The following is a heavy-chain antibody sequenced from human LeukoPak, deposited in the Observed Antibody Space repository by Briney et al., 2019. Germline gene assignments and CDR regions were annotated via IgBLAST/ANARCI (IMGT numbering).Heavy chain of an antibody. Sequence: SETLSLTCTVSGGSISSSSYYWGWIRQPPGKGLEWIGSIYYSGSTYYNPSLKSRVTISVDTSKNQFSLKLNSATAADTAMYYCAKSGGYGLIDYWGQGTLVTVSS. D-gene: IGHD1-26*01. CDR2: IYYSGST. V-gene: IGHV4-39*01. CDR3: AKSGGYGLIDY. J-gene: IGHJ4*02. CDR1: GGSISSSSYY.